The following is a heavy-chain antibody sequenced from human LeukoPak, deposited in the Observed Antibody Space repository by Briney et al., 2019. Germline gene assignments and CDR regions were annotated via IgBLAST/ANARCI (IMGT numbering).Heavy chain of an antibody. CDR2: IIPILGTA. CDR3: ARESPPPMTTVTNYFDY. V-gene: IGHV1-69*11. J-gene: IGHJ4*02. Sequence: SVKVSCKASGGTFSSYAISWVRQAPGQGLEWMGRIIPILGTANYAQKFQGRVTITTDESTSTAYMELSSLRSEDTAVYYCARESPPPMTTVTNYFDYWGQGTLVTVSS. D-gene: IGHD4-17*01. CDR1: GGTFSSYA.